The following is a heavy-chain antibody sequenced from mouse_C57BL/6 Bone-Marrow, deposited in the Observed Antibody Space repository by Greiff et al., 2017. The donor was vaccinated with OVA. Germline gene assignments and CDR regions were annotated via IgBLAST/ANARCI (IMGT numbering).Heavy chain of an antibody. D-gene: IGHD2-1*01. Sequence: VQLQQPGAVLVRPGTSVKLSCKASGYTFTSYWMHWVKQRPGQGLEWIGVIDPSDSYTNYNQKFKGKATLTVDTSSSTAYMQLSSLTSEDSAVYYCARLGNYPYWYFDVWGTGTTVTVSS. V-gene: IGHV1-59*01. CDR1: GYTFTSYW. J-gene: IGHJ1*03. CDR2: IDPSDSYT. CDR3: ARLGNYPYWYFDV.